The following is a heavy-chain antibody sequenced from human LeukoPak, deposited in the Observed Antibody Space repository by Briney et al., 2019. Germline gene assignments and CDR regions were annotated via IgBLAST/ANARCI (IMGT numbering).Heavy chain of an antibody. Sequence: GGSLRLSCAASGFTFSRYALHWVRQAPGKGLEWVAVISSDGSNKYYAGSVEGRFTISRDNYNNTLLLQMNSLRAEDTAVYYCAHLGQAGFDYWGQGTLVTVPS. J-gene: IGHJ4*01. D-gene: IGHD7-27*01. CDR1: GFTFSRYA. V-gene: IGHV3-30-3*01. CDR2: ISSDGSNK. CDR3: AHLGQAGFDY.